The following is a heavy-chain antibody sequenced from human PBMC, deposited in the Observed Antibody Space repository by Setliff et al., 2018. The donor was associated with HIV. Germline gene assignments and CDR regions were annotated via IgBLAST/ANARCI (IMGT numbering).Heavy chain of an antibody. Sequence: ASVKVSCKASGYSFSSYAISWVRQAPGQGLEWMGWISAYNGHTNYAQKFQDRVTMTTDTSTNTAYMELSSLGSDDTAVYYCAKTSPKDGYSSDYWGQGSLVTVSS. CDR1: GYSFSSYA. CDR2: ISAYNGHT. J-gene: IGHJ4*02. CDR3: AKTSPKDGYSSDY. V-gene: IGHV1-18*01. D-gene: IGHD4-4*01.